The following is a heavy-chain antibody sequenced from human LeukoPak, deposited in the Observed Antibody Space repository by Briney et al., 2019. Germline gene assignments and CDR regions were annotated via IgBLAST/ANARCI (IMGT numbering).Heavy chain of an antibody. J-gene: IGHJ4*02. D-gene: IGHD5/OR15-5a*01. Sequence: PGGSLSLSCAASGFTFRDYSMNWVRQAPGKGLEWVSVISTSSAYIYYADSVKGRFTISRDNAKNSLYLQMNSLRVEGTAVYYCARVSTAVSLAIDYWGQGTLVTVST. CDR3: ARVSTAVSLAIDY. CDR1: GFTFRDYS. V-gene: IGHV3-21*06. CDR2: ISTSSAYI.